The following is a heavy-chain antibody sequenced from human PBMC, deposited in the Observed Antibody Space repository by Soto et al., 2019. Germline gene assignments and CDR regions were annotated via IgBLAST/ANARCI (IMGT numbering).Heavy chain of an antibody. CDR3: TPEHAVFGVVIVPFDY. Sequence: NPGGSLRLSCAASGFTFSNAWMSWVRQAPGKGLEWVGRIKSKSDGGKTDYAAPVKGRVAISRDDSSNTLYLQMNSLKTEDTAVYYCTPEHAVFGVVIVPFDYWGQGTLVTVSS. V-gene: IGHV3-15*01. D-gene: IGHD3-3*01. J-gene: IGHJ4*02. CDR1: GFTFSNAW. CDR2: IKSKSDGGKT.